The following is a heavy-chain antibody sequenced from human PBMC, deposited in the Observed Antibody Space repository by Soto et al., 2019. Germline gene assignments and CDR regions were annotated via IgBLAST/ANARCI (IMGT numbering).Heavy chain of an antibody. D-gene: IGHD3-9*01. CDR2: IIGSGGST. V-gene: IGHV3-23*01. J-gene: IGHJ6*02. CDR3: AFRPPEYYDILTGYSYYYGMDV. Sequence: GGSLRLSCAASGFTFSSYAMSWVRQAPGKGLEWVSAIIGSGGSTYYADSLKSRFTIARDNSKNTLYLQLNSLRAEDTAVYYCAFRPPEYYDILTGYSYYYGMDVWGQGTTVTVSS. CDR1: GFTFSSYA.